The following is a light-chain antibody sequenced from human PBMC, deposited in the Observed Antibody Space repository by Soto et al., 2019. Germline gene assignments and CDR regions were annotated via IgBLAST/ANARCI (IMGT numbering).Light chain of an antibody. V-gene: IGLV1-40*01. CDR2: G. Sequence: QSVLTQPPSVSGAPGQRVTISCTGSSSNIGAGYPVHWYQQLPGTAPKLLVAGNRPSGVPDRFSGSKSGTSASLAISGLQSEDEADYYCAAWDDSLNGYVFGSGTKVTVL. CDR3: AAWDDSLNGYV. J-gene: IGLJ1*01. CDR1: SSNIGAGYP.